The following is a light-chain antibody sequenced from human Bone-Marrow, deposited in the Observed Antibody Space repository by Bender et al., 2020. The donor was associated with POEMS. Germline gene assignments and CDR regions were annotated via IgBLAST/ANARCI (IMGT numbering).Light chain of an antibody. V-gene: IGLV1-51*01. CDR3: GTWDSSLSVWV. CDR1: SSLIGVNY. J-gene: IGLJ3*02. Sequence: QSVLTQPPSVSAAPGQRVTISCSGSSSLIGVNYVSWYQYLPGTAPKVLIYDNNKRPSRIPDRFSGSNSGTSATLDIAGLQTGDEADYYCGTWDSSLSVWVFGGGTKLTVL. CDR2: DNN.